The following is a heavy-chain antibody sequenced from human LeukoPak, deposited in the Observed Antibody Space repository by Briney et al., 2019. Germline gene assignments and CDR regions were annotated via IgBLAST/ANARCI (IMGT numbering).Heavy chain of an antibody. CDR3: ARLKGDTSVFDY. J-gene: IGHJ4*02. D-gene: IGHD3-16*01. V-gene: IGHV3-7*03. CDR1: GFTFSRHW. Sequence: GGSLRLSCVASGFTFSRHWMTWVRQAPGKGPEWVANIKPDGSDKYYVDSVKGRFTMSRDNARNSLYLQMDSLRADDTAVYYCARLKGDTSVFDYWGQGTLVTVSS. CDR2: IKPDGSDK.